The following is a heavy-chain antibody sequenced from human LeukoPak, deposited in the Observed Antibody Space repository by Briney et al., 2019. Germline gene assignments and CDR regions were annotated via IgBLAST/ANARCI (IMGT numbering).Heavy chain of an antibody. D-gene: IGHD3-9*01. CDR3: TRVVLRYFDWLYSLQYYFDY. J-gene: IGHJ4*02. CDR2: IRSKAYGGTT. Sequence: PGGSLRLSCTASGFTFGDYAMSWVRQAPGKGLEWVGFIRSKAYGGTTEYAASVKGRFTISRDDSKSIAYLQMNSLKTEDTAVYYCTRVVLRYFDWLYSLQYYFDYWGQGTLVTVSS. CDR1: GFTFGDYA. V-gene: IGHV3-49*04.